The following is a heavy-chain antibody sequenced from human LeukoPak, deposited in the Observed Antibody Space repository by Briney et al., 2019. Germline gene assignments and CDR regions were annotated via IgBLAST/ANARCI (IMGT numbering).Heavy chain of an antibody. CDR3: AKVGQDYDILTYYFDY. CDR2: IYSGGRT. J-gene: IGHJ4*02. D-gene: IGHD3-9*01. Sequence: GGSLRLSCAVSGFTVSNNYMNWVRQAPGKGLEWVSIIYSGGRTYYADSVKGRFTISRDTSKNALYLQMNSLRVKDTAVYYCAKVGQDYDILTYYFDYWGQGTLVTVSS. V-gene: IGHV3-53*01. CDR1: GFTVSNNY.